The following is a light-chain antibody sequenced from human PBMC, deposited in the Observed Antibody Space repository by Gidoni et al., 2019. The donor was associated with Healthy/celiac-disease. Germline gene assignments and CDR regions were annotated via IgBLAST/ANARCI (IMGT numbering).Light chain of an antibody. V-gene: IGKV3-15*01. Sequence: EIVMTQSPATLSVYPGERATLSCRASQSVNSNLAWYQQKPGQAPRLLIYGASTRATGIPARFSGSGYGTEFTLTISSLQSEDFEVYYCQQYNNWPPLTFGGGTKVEIK. CDR3: QQYNNWPPLT. CDR2: GAS. J-gene: IGKJ4*01. CDR1: QSVNSN.